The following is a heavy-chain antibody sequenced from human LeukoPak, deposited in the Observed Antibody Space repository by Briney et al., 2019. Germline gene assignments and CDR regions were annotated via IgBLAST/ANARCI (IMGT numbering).Heavy chain of an antibody. D-gene: IGHD3-16*02. CDR1: GGSISSGGYY. V-gene: IGHV4-30-2*01. CDR2: IYHSGST. Sequence: SETLSLTCTVSGGSISSGGYYWSWIRQPPGKGLEWIGYIYHSGSTYYNPSLKSRVTISVDRSKNQFSLKLSSVTAADTAVYYCARGLEELSFDYWGQGTLVTVSS. J-gene: IGHJ4*02. CDR3: ARGLEELSFDY.